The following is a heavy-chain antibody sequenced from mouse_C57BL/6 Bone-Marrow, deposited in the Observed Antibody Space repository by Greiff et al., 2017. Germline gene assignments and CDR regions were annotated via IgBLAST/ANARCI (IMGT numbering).Heavy chain of an antibody. Sequence: VQLVESGPGLVAPSQSLSITCTVSGFSLTSYAISWVRQPPGKGLEWLGVIWTGGGTNYNSALKSRLSISKDNSKSQVFLKMNSLQTDDTARYYCARAVYYDYDDAMDYWGQGTSVTVSS. CDR1: GFSLTSYA. CDR2: IWTGGGT. CDR3: ARAVYYDYDDAMDY. V-gene: IGHV2-9-1*01. D-gene: IGHD2-4*01. J-gene: IGHJ4*01.